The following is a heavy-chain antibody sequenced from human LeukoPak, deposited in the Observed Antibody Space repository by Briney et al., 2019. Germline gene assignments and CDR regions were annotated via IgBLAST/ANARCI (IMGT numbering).Heavy chain of an antibody. CDR2: IYYSGST. CDR3: ARDTTGTLSPWFDP. D-gene: IGHD1-1*01. J-gene: IGHJ5*02. CDR1: GGSFSGYY. V-gene: IGHV4-31*11. Sequence: SETLSLTCAVYGGSFSGYYWSWIRQHPGKGLEWIGYIYYSGSTYYNPSLKSRVTISVDTSKNQFSLKLSSVTAADTAVYYCARDTTGTLSPWFDPWGQGTLVTVSS.